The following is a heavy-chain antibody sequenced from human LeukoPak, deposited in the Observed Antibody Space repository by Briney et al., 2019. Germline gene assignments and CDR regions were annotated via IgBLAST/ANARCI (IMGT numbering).Heavy chain of an antibody. CDR2: INPNSGGT. J-gene: IGHJ4*02. V-gene: IGHV1-2*02. Sequence: ASVKVSCKASGYTFTGYYMHWVRQAPGHGLEWMGWINPNSGGTNYAQKFQGRVTMTRDTSISTAYMELSRLRSDDTAVYYCARDSSGWSSYFDYWGQGTLVTVSS. CDR1: GYTFTGYY. CDR3: ARDSSGWSSYFDY. D-gene: IGHD6-19*01.